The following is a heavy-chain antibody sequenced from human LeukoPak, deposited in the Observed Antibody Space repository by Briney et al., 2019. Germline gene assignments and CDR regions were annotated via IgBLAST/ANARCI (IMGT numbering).Heavy chain of an antibody. Sequence: GGSLTLSCTASGFTFSSYAMTWVRQAPGKGLEWVSGISGSGGSIDYADSVKGRFTIDRDNSKNTLHLQMNSLRAEDTAVYYCARVGSSISRHWFDPWGQGTLVTVSS. V-gene: IGHV3-23*01. CDR3: ARVGSSISRHWFDP. CDR2: ISGSGGSI. J-gene: IGHJ5*02. D-gene: IGHD6-13*01. CDR1: GFTFSSYA.